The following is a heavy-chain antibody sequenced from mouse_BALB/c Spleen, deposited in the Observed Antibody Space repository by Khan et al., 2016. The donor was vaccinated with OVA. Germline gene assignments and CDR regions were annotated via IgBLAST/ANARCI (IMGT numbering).Heavy chain of an antibody. J-gene: IGHJ4*01. CDR1: GFTFSNYW. CDR2: IRLKSNNYAT. D-gene: IGHD2-14*01. V-gene: IGHV6-6*02. CDR3: TSPYYRYDYYAMDY. Sequence: EVKLEESGGGLVQPGGSMKLSCVASGFTFSNYWMNWVRQSPEKGLEWVAEIRLKSNNYATHYAESVKGRFTISRDDSKSSVYLQMNNLRAEDTGIYYCTSPYYRYDYYAMDYWGQGTSVTVSS.